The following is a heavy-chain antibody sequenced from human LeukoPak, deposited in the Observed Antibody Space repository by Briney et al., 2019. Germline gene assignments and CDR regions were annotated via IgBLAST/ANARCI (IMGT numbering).Heavy chain of an antibody. CDR2: MSGRGVST. CDR1: GFTFTNYA. Sequence: GRSLRLSCAASGFTFTNYAMSWVRQAPGKGLEWVSGMSGRGVSTYYADSVKGRFTISSDNSKNTLYLQMNSLRAEDTAIYYCAKDCNGGNCYIDYWGQGTLVTVAS. D-gene: IGHD2-15*01. V-gene: IGHV3-23*01. CDR3: AKDCNGGNCYIDY. J-gene: IGHJ4*02.